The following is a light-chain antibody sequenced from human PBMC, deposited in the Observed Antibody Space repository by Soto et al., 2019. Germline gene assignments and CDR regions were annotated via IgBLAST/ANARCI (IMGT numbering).Light chain of an antibody. CDR2: YDD. V-gene: IGLV1-36*01. Sequence: QAVVTQPPSVSEAPRQRVTISCSGSSSNIGNNAVNWYQQLPGKAPKLLIYYDDLLPSGVSDRCSGSKSGTSASLAISGLQSEDEADYYCAAWDDSLNGPVFGGGTKLTVL. J-gene: IGLJ2*01. CDR1: SSNIGNNA. CDR3: AAWDDSLNGPV.